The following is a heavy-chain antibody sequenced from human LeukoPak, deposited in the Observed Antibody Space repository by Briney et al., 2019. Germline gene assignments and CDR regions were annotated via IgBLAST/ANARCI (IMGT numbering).Heavy chain of an antibody. D-gene: IGHD1-1*01. CDR2: ITNNGRTT. CDR1: GITFSDYY. V-gene: IGHV3-11*04. Sequence: GGSLRLSCAASGITFSDYYMGWIRQAPGKGLEWVSYITNNGRTTYHADSVKGRFTISRHNAKNSLYLQMNSLRVEDTAMNYCARAWNDGFDIWGQGTMVTVSS. J-gene: IGHJ3*02. CDR3: ARAWNDGFDI.